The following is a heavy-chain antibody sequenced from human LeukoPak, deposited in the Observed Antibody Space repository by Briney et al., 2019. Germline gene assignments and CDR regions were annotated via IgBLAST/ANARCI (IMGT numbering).Heavy chain of an antibody. V-gene: IGHV4-4*07. D-gene: IGHD3-10*01. J-gene: IGHJ5*02. CDR1: GGSLSSYY. CDR2: IYTSGST. Sequence: PSETLSLTCTVSGGSLSSYYWSWIRQPAGKGLEWIGRIYTSGSTNYNPSLKSRVTMSVDTSKNQFSLKLSSVTAADTAVYYCARDSASMVRGASYNWFDPWGQGTLVTVSS. CDR3: ARDSASMVRGASYNWFDP.